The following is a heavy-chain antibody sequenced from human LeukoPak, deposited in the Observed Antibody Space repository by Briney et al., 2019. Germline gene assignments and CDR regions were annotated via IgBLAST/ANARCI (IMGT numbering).Heavy chain of an antibody. Sequence: ASVKVSCKASGGTFSSYAISWMRQAPGQGLEWMGGIIPIFGTANYAQKFQGRVTITADESTSTAYMELSSLRSEDTAVYYCARDNEDCSSTSCYAGPVLDYWGQGTLVTVSS. D-gene: IGHD2-2*01. V-gene: IGHV1-69*13. CDR1: GGTFSSYA. CDR3: ARDNEDCSSTSCYAGPVLDY. J-gene: IGHJ4*02. CDR2: IIPIFGTA.